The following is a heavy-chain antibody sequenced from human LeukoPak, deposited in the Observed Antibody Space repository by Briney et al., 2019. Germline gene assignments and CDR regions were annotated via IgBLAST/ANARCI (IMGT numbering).Heavy chain of an antibody. D-gene: IGHD4-17*01. CDR2: IYYSGST. CDR3: ARDGDYDWYFDL. V-gene: IGHV4-59*11. J-gene: IGHJ2*01. Sequence: SETLSLTCTVSGGSFSGHYWSWIRQPPGKGLEWIGYIYYSGSTNYNPSLKSRTTISLDTSNSQFSLKLNSVTAADTAVYYCARDGDYDWYFDLWGRGTLVTVSS. CDR1: GGSFSGHY.